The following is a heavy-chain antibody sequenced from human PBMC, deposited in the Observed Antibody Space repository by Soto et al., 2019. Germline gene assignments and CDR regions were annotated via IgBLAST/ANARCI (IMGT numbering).Heavy chain of an antibody. CDR1: GFTFSSYG. V-gene: IGHV3-33*01. CDR3: ARDRYYGSGSYLNYYYSMDV. Sequence: QVQLVESGGGVVQPGRSLRLSCAASGFTFSSYGMHWVRQAPGKGLEWVAVIWYDGSNKYYADSVKGRFTISRDNSKNTLYLQMNSLRAEDTAVYYCARDRYYGSGSYLNYYYSMDVWGKGTTVTVSS. J-gene: IGHJ6*03. D-gene: IGHD3-10*01. CDR2: IWYDGSNK.